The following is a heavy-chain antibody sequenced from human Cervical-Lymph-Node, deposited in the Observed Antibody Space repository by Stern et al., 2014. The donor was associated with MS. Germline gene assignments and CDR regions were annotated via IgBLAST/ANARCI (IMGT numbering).Heavy chain of an antibody. V-gene: IGHV3-21*01. CDR1: GFTFSSYS. Sequence: EVQLVESGGGLVKPGGSLRLSCAASGFTFSSYSMNWVRQAPGKGLEWVSSISSSSSYIYYADSVKGRFTISRDNAKNSLYLQMNSLRAEDTAVYYCARGSYDYVWGSYRYDFDYWGQGTLVTVSS. CDR3: ARGSYDYVWGSYRYDFDY. J-gene: IGHJ4*02. CDR2: ISSSSSYI. D-gene: IGHD3-16*02.